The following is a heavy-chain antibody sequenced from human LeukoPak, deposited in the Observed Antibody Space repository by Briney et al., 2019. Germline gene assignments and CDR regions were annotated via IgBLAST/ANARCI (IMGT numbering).Heavy chain of an antibody. D-gene: IGHD2-21*01. CDR3: ARSPRNSFSYSHYMDV. J-gene: IGHJ6*03. V-gene: IGHV3-7*01. CDR2: ILEDGSEK. Sequence: GGCPRLSPASSRFTPRRHCMRWVRAAPEGGLGGVANILEDGSEKTYVDSVRVRFTISRDTAKNSLYLQMTSMRAGNTAVYYCARSPRNSFSYSHYMDVWGKGTTVTVSS. CDR1: RFTPRRHC.